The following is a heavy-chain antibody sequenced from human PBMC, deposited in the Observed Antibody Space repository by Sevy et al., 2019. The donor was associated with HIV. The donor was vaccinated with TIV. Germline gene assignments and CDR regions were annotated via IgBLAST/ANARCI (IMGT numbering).Heavy chain of an antibody. V-gene: IGHV3-15*01. D-gene: IGHD3-16*02. Sequence: GGSLRLSCAASGFTFSNAWMSWVRQAPGKGLEWVGRIKSKTDGGTTDYAAPVKGRFTISRDDSKNTLYLQMNSLKTEDTAVYYCTTGPYTFGGVIALDYWGQGTLVTVSS. CDR1: GFTFSNAW. CDR2: IKSKTDGGTT. CDR3: TTGPYTFGGVIALDY. J-gene: IGHJ4*02.